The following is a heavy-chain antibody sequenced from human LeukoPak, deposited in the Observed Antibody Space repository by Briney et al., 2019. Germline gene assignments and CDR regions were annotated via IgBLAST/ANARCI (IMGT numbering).Heavy chain of an antibody. D-gene: IGHD4-17*01. CDR1: GFTFSNYA. CDR3: ATDPMSTETTHPTYYYNGMDV. Sequence: PGGSLRLSCVASGFTFSNYAMSWVRQAPGKGLEWVSVISGSGGTTYYADAVKGRFTISRDNSRSTLYLQMNSLGAEDTAVYYCATDPMSTETTHPTYYYNGMDVWGQGTTVTVSS. J-gene: IGHJ6*02. V-gene: IGHV3-23*01. CDR2: ISGSGGTT.